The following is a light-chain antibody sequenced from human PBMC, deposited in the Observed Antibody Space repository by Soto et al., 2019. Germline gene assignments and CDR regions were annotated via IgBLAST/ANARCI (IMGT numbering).Light chain of an antibody. CDR1: QSIGGW. J-gene: IGKJ2*01. Sequence: DIQMTQSPSTLSASVGDRVTITCRASQSIGGWLAWYQQKPGKAPKLLIYDASGLESGVPSRFSGSGSGTEFTLTISSLQPEDFATYYCQQYNSYSPYTFGQVTNLEIK. V-gene: IGKV1-5*01. CDR3: QQYNSYSPYT. CDR2: DAS.